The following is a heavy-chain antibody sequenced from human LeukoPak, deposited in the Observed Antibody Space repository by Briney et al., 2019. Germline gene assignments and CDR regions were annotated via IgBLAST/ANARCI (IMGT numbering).Heavy chain of an antibody. D-gene: IGHD3-22*01. V-gene: IGHV4-59*12. Sequence: PSETLSLTCTVSGGSISSYYWSWIRQPPGKGLEWIGYIYYSGSTNYNPSLKSRVTISVDTSKKQFSLKLSSVTAADTAVYYCARAPIKYYYDSSGYYWGHWYFDLWGRGTLVTVSS. CDR1: GGSISSYY. CDR2: IYYSGST. CDR3: ARAPIKYYYDSSGYYWGHWYFDL. J-gene: IGHJ2*01.